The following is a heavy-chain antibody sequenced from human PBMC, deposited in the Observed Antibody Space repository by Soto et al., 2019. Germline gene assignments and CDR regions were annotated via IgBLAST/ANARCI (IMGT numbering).Heavy chain of an antibody. J-gene: IGHJ4*02. V-gene: IGHV3-48*02. D-gene: IGHD4-17*01. CDR3: ARSVSGDYPDFDY. Sequence: GGCLRLACASCGCTVSSYRMNWVRQAPGKGLEWVSYISSSSSTIYYADSLKGRFTISRDNAKNSLYLQMNSLRDEDTAVYYSARSVSGDYPDFDYWGQGTLVTVSS. CDR1: GCTVSSYR. CDR2: ISSSSSTI.